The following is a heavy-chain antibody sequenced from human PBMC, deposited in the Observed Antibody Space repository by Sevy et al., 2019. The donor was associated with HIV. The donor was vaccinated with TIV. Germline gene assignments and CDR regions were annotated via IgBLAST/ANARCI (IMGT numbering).Heavy chain of an antibody. V-gene: IGHV3-9*01. Sequence: GGSLRLSCAASGFTFDDYAIYWVRQAPGKGLEWVSGISWNSGSIGYADSVKGRSTISRDNAKNSLYLQMNSLRPEDTALYYCAKGYRYGLPIQYGMDVWGQGTTVTVSS. D-gene: IGHD5-18*01. CDR2: ISWNSGSI. CDR1: GFTFDDYA. CDR3: AKGYRYGLPIQYGMDV. J-gene: IGHJ6*02.